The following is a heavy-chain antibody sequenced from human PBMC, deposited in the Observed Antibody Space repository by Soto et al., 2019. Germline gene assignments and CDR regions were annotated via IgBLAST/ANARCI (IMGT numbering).Heavy chain of an antibody. CDR3: AKAYYGSGSFSGFDF. V-gene: IGHV3-23*01. CDR2: ISSSGGST. D-gene: IGHD3-10*01. J-gene: IGHJ4*02. CDR1: GFSFSSYA. Sequence: GGSLRLSCAASGFSFSSYAMSWVRQAPGKGLEWVSTISSSGGSTYYADSVKGRFAISRDNSKITLYLQVSSLRAEDTALYYCAKAYYGSGSFSGFDFWGQGTLVTVSS.